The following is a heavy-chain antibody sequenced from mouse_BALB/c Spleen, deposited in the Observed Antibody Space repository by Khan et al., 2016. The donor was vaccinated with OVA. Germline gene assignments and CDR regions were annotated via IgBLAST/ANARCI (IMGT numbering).Heavy chain of an antibody. CDR2: IWGGGSK. CDR3: AKDPPYYAMDY. CDR1: GFSLTDYA. Sequence: QVQLKQSGPGLVAPSQSLSITCTVSGFSLTDYAVSWFRQPPGKGLEWLGVIWGGGSKYYNSALKSRLSISKDNSKSQVFLKMNSLQTNDAAMYYCAKDPPYYAMDYWGQGTSVTVSS. V-gene: IGHV2-6-5*01. J-gene: IGHJ4*01.